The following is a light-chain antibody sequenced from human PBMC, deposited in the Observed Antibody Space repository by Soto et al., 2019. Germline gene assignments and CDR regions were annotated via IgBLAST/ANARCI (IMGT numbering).Light chain of an antibody. J-gene: IGLJ1*01. Sequence: QSALTQPASVSGSPGQSITISCTGTSSDVGGYNYVSWYRQHPGKAPKLMIYDVSHRPSGVSNRFSGSKSGNTASLTISGLQAEDEADYYCNSYTSSSTPFVFGTGTKLTVL. CDR2: DVS. CDR3: NSYTSSSTPFV. CDR1: SSDVGGYNY. V-gene: IGLV2-14*01.